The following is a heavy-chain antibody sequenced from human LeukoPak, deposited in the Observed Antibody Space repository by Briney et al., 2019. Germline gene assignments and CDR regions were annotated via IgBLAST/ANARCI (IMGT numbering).Heavy chain of an antibody. CDR2: ISTYKSHT. V-gene: IGHV1-18*01. J-gene: IGHJ6*02. Sequence: ASVKVSCKASGYTFTSYGISWVRQAPGQGLEWMGWISTYKSHTNYAQKFQGRVTMITDTSTNTAHMELRSLRSDDTAVYYCAREDNDDYYYYGMDVWGQGTAVTVSS. CDR1: GYTFTSYG. CDR3: AREDNDDYYYYGMDV. D-gene: IGHD1-1*01.